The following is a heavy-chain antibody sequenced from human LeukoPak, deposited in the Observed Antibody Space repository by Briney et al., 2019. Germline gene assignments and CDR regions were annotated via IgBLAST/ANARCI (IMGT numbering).Heavy chain of an antibody. CDR2: INHSGSA. V-gene: IGHV4-34*01. CDR1: GGSFSGYY. D-gene: IGHD3-10*01. J-gene: IGHJ4*02. Sequence: PSETLSLTCAVYGGSFSGYYWSWIRQPPGKGLEWIGGINHSGSANYNPSLKSRVTISVDTSKNQFSLKLSSVTAADTAVYYCAYGSGSYYRDYWGQGTLVTVSS. CDR3: AYGSGSYYRDY.